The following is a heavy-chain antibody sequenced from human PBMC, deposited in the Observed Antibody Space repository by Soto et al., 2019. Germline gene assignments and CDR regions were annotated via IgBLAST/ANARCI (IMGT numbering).Heavy chain of an antibody. V-gene: IGHV3-23*01. CDR2: ISSGGTTT. CDR3: AREGGSIGGWFGRKFDS. D-gene: IGHD6-19*01. Sequence: PVGSLRLSCAASGFTFSTHAMSWVRQARGKGLEWVSSISSGGTTTFYAASVEGRFTISRDKSKNTLYLKMTSRRAGDPAAPYCAREGGSIGGWFGRKFDSWGQGTQVTVSS. CDR1: GFTFSTHA. J-gene: IGHJ4*02.